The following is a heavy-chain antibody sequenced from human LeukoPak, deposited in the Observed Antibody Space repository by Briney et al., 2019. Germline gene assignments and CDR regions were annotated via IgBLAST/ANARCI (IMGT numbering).Heavy chain of an antibody. J-gene: IGHJ3*02. CDR1: GYSFTSYW. CDR2: IYPGDSDT. V-gene: IGHV5-51*01. Sequence: GESLKISCKDSGYSFTSYWIGWVRQMPGKGLEWMGIIYPGDSDTRYSPSFQGQVTISADKSISTAYLQWSSLKASGTAMYYCARHLADSSGYRAFDIWGQGTMVTVSS. D-gene: IGHD3-22*01. CDR3: ARHLADSSGYRAFDI.